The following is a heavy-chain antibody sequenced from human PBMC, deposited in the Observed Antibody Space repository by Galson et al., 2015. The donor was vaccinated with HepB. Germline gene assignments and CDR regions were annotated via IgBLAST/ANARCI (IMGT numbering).Heavy chain of an antibody. CDR2: ISSSSSYI. CDR1: GFTFSSYS. D-gene: IGHD4-11*01. J-gene: IGHJ4*02. Sequence: SLRLSCAASGFTFSSYSMNWVRQAPGKGLEWVSSISSSSSYIYYADSVKGRFTISRDNAKNSLYLQMNSLRAEDSAVFYCARVGFTVTSEYYFDYWGQGTLVTVSS. V-gene: IGHV3-21*01. CDR3: ARVGFTVTSEYYFDY.